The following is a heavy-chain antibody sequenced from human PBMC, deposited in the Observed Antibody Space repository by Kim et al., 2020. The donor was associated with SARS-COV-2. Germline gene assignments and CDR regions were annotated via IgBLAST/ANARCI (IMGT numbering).Heavy chain of an antibody. CDR1: GGSFSGYF. D-gene: IGHD6-13*01. Sequence: SETLSLTCAVYGGSFSGYFWSWIRQPPGKGLEWIGEINPSGRTDYNPSLKSRVTISVDTSKNQFSLKLSSVTAADTAVYYCARGTYTSSWYGTKFWFDPGSQGSLVTVSS. CDR2: INPSGRT. V-gene: IGHV4-34*01. CDR3: ARGTYTSSWYGTKFWFDP. J-gene: IGHJ5*02.